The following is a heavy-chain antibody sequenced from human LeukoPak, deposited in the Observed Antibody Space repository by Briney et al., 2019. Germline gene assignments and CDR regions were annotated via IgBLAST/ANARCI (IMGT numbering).Heavy chain of an antibody. V-gene: IGHV4-31*03. Sequence: SETLSLTCTVSGGSISSGGYYWSWIRQHPGKGLEWIGYIYYSGSTYYNPSLKSRVTLSVDTSKNQFSLKLSSVTAADTAVYYCARELRKDWFDTWGQGTLVTVSS. D-gene: IGHD3-16*01. J-gene: IGHJ5*02. CDR3: ARELRKDWFDT. CDR2: IYYSGST. CDR1: GGSISSGGYY.